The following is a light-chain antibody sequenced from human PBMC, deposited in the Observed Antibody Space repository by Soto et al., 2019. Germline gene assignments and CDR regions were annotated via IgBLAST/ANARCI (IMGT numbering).Light chain of an antibody. CDR2: EVT. CDR3: ISYTSTSTPWV. V-gene: IGLV2-14*01. Sequence: QSALTQPASVSGSPGQSITISCTGTSSDVGRYNYVSWYQQHPGKAPKLMIYEVTNRPSGVSDRFSGSKSGNTASLTISGLQAEDEADYYCISYTSTSTPWVFGGGTQLTVL. CDR1: SSDVGRYNY. J-gene: IGLJ3*02.